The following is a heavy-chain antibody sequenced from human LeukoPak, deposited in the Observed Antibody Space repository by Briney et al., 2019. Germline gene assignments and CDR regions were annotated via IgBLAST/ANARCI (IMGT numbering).Heavy chain of an antibody. V-gene: IGHV4-4*09. D-gene: IGHD1-14*01. CDR2: IYSGAHT. J-gene: IGHJ2*01. CDR1: GASITSYY. CDR3: ARSPFVGGKGPPSVYFDL. Sequence: PSETLSLTCSVSGASITSYYWTWIRQPPGKGLEWIGYIYSGAHTDLNPSLKSRVAISVDAQKRQVSLKLSSVAASDTALYYCARSPFVGGKGPPSVYFDLWGGGT.